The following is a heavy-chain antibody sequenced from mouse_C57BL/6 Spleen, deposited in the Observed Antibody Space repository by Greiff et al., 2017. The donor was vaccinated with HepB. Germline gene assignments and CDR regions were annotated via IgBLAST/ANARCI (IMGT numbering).Heavy chain of an antibody. Sequence: EVQLQQSGAELVRPGASVKLSCTASGFNIKDYYMHWVKQRPEQGLEWIGRIDPEDGDTEYAPKFQGKATMTADTSANTAYLQLSSLTSEDTAVYYWISQETALGRGDYWGQGTTLTVSS. CDR3: ISQETALGRGDY. CDR2: IDPEDGDT. V-gene: IGHV14-1*01. D-gene: IGHD6-1*01. J-gene: IGHJ2*01. CDR1: GFNIKDYY.